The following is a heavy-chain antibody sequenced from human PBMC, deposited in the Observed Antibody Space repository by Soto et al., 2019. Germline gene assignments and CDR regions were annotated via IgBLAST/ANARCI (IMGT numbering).Heavy chain of an antibody. CDR2: IIPILGIA. CDR1: GGTFSSYT. Sequence: GGSVKVSCQGFGGTFSSYTISWVGQAPGQGLEWMGRIIPILGIANYAQKFQGRVTITADKSTSTAYMELSSLRSEDTAVYYCARGLAAAGNYYYYYMDVWGKGTTVTVSS. D-gene: IGHD6-13*01. V-gene: IGHV1-69*02. J-gene: IGHJ6*03. CDR3: ARGLAAAGNYYYYYMDV.